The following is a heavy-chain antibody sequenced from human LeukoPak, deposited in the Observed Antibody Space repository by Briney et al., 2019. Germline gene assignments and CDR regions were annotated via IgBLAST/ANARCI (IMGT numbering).Heavy chain of an antibody. V-gene: IGHV4-61*05. J-gene: IGHJ4*02. D-gene: IGHD7-27*01. Sequence: SETLSLTCTVSGGSISSSSYYWGWIRQPPGKGLEWIGYIYYSGSTNYNPSLKSRVTISVDTSKNQFSLKLSSVTAADTAVYYCARVDAGDYFDYWGQGTLVTVSS. CDR1: GGSISSSSYY. CDR3: ARVDAGDYFDY. CDR2: IYYSGST.